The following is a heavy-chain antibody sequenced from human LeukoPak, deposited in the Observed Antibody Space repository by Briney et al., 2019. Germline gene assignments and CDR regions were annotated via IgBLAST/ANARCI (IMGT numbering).Heavy chain of an antibody. J-gene: IGHJ3*02. CDR3: ARSTGYDYVWGSYRYTGDAFDI. D-gene: IGHD3-16*02. CDR1: GGSISSYY. V-gene: IGHV4-4*07. CDR2: IYTSGST. Sequence: SETLSLTCTVSGGSISSYYWSWIRQPAGKGLEWIGRIYTSGSTNYNPSLKSRVTISVDTSKNQFSLKLSSVTAADTAVYYCARSTGYDYVWGSYRYTGDAFDIWGQGTMVTVSS.